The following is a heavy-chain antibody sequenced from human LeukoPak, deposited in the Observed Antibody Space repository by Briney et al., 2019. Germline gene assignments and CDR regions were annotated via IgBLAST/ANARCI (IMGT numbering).Heavy chain of an antibody. J-gene: IGHJ4*02. Sequence: GGSLRLSCAASGFSFSRYGMQWVRQAPGKGLEWLSYITSSDSNKYYADSVKGRFTISRDNAKNSLYLQMDSLRVEDTAVYYCAKRADSSAHSFDYWGKGTLVTVSS. V-gene: IGHV3-48*04. D-gene: IGHD3-22*01. CDR1: GFSFSRYG. CDR3: AKRADSSAHSFDY. CDR2: ITSSDSNK.